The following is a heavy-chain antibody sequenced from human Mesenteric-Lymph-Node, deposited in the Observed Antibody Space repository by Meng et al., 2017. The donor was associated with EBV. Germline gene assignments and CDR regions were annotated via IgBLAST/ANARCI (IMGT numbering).Heavy chain of an antibody. CDR2: IRSDGSST. J-gene: IGHJ5*02. V-gene: IGHV3-74*01. Sequence: PLQESGPGVVKPAETLSLTCTVSGGSIRSSSYYWGWIRQPPGKGLVWVSRIRSDGSSTDYADSVKGRFTISRDNAKNTVYLQMSSLRVEDSAVYYCARDGLDPWGQGTLVTVSS. CDR1: GGSIRSSSYY. CDR3: ARDGLDP.